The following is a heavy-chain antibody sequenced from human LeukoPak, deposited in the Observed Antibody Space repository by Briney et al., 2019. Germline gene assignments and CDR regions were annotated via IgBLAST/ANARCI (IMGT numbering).Heavy chain of an antibody. CDR3: ARDPGYDSSGYYYSPDAFDI. CDR1: GGSISSYY. CDR2: IYYSGST. Sequence: PSETLSLTCTVSGGSISSYYWSWIRQPPGKGLEWIGYIYYSGSTNYNPSLKSRVTISVDTSKNQFSLKLSSVTAADTAVYYCARDPGYDSSGYYYSPDAFDIWGQGTMVTVSS. D-gene: IGHD3-22*01. J-gene: IGHJ3*02. V-gene: IGHV4-59*12.